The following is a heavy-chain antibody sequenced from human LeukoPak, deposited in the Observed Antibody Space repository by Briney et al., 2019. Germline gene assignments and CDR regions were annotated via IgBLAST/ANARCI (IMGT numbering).Heavy chain of an antibody. D-gene: IGHD5-24*01. J-gene: IGHJ6*02. CDR3: ARDRQHNYYYGMDV. CDR2: IWYDGSNE. Sequence: PGRSLRLSCAASGFTFGGYGMDWVRQAPGKGLEWVAMIWYDGSNEYYADSVKGRFSISRDNSKNTMYLQMNSLTAEDTAVYYCARDRQHNYYYGMDVWGQGTTVTVSS. CDR1: GFTFGGYG. V-gene: IGHV3-33*01.